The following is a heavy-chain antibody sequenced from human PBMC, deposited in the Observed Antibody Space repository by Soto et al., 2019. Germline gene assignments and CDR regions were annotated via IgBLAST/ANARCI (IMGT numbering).Heavy chain of an antibody. CDR2: IFPRDSDT. D-gene: IGHD3-10*01. V-gene: IGHV5-51*01. CDR1: GYSFSNYW. Sequence: GESLKISCKGSGYSFSNYWIGWVRQMPGKGLEWMGIIFPRDSDTRYSPSFQGQVTISADKSISTAYLQWSSLKASDTDMYYCARTMVRGVITYSRDYHGMDVWGQGTTVTLSS. J-gene: IGHJ6*02. CDR3: ARTMVRGVITYSRDYHGMDV.